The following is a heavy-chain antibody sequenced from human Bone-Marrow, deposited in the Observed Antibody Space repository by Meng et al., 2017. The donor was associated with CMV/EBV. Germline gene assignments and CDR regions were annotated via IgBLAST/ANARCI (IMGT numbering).Heavy chain of an antibody. CDR2: IWFDATKK. Sequence: GESLKISCAASGFSFSSYGMHWVRQAPGKGLEWVAVIWFDATKKYYADSVKGRFTISRDNSKNTLYLEMNSLRAEDTAVYYCAKDTYSSSTYGLDVWGQGTTVTVSS. V-gene: IGHV3-33*06. CDR1: GFSFSSYG. J-gene: IGHJ6*02. D-gene: IGHD6-6*01. CDR3: AKDTYSSSTYGLDV.